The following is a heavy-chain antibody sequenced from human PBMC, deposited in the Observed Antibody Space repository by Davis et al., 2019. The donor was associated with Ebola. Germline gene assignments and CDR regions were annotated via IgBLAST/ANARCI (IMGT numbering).Heavy chain of an antibody. CDR1: GGTFSSYA. Sequence: SVKVSCKASGGTFSSYAISWVRQAPGQGLEWMGGIIPIFGTANCAQKFQGRVTITADESTSTAYMELSSLRSEDTAVYYCAKSASRLTMVTRYYFDYWGQGTLVTVSS. D-gene: IGHD3-10*01. J-gene: IGHJ4*02. CDR3: AKSASRLTMVTRYYFDY. CDR2: IIPIFGTA. V-gene: IGHV1-69*13.